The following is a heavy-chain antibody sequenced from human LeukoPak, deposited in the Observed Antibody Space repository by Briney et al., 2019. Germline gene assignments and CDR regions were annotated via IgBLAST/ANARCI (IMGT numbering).Heavy chain of an antibody. D-gene: IGHD5-12*01. V-gene: IGHV4-39*07. CDR1: GGSISSSSYY. CDR2: IYYSGST. Sequence: SETLSLTCTVSGGSISSSSYYWGWIRQPPGKGLEWIGSIYYSGSTYYNPSLKSRVTISVDTSKNQFSLKLSSVTAADTAVYYCARGVAHPSNWFDPWGQGTLVTVSS. J-gene: IGHJ5*02. CDR3: ARGVAHPSNWFDP.